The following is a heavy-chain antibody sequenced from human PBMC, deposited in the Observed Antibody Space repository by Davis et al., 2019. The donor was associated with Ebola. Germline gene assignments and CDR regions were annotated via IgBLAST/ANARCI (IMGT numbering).Heavy chain of an antibody. Sequence: GGSLRLSCAASGFTFSSYWMSWVRQAPGKGLEWMANIKQDGSAKYYVDSVKGRFTISRDNSKNTLYLQMNSLRAEDTAVYYCARDLYLGSWNYYGMDVWGQGTTVTVSS. V-gene: IGHV3-7*01. J-gene: IGHJ6*02. D-gene: IGHD2-2*02. CDR2: IKQDGSAK. CDR3: ARDLYLGSWNYYGMDV. CDR1: GFTFSSYW.